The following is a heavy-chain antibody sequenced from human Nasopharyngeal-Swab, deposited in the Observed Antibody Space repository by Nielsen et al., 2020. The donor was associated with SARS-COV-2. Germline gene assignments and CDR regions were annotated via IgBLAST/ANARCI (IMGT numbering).Heavy chain of an antibody. Sequence: VRPMPGKGLEWMGRIDPSDSYTNYSPSFQGHVTISADKSISTAYLQWSSLKASDTAMYYCARLGSSGWIDYWGQGTLVTVSS. J-gene: IGHJ4*02. V-gene: IGHV5-10-1*01. D-gene: IGHD6-19*01. CDR3: ARLGSSGWIDY. CDR2: IDPSDSYT.